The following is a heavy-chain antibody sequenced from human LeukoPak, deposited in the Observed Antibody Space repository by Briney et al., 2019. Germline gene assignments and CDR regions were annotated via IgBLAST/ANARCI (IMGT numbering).Heavy chain of an antibody. CDR2: INHSGST. V-gene: IGHV4-34*01. Sequence: SETLSLTCAVYGGSFSGYYWSWIRQPPGKGLEWSGEINHSGSTNYNPSLKSRVTISVDTSKSQFSLKLSSVTAADTAVYYCARALFWPYCSSTSCYDAKVDYWGQGTLVTVSS. J-gene: IGHJ4*02. CDR3: ARALFWPYCSSTSCYDAKVDY. D-gene: IGHD2-2*01. CDR1: GGSFSGYY.